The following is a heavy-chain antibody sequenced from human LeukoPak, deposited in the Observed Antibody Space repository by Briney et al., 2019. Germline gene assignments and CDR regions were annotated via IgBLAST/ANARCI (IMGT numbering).Heavy chain of an antibody. V-gene: IGHV4-34*01. CDR2: INHSGST. D-gene: IGHD6-19*01. CDR3: ARGLSSGWRAFDI. Sequence: SETLSLTCAVYGGSFSGYYWSWIRQPPGKGLEWIGEINHSGSTNYNPSLKSRVTISVDTSKNQFSLKLSSVTAADTAVYYCARGLSSGWRAFDIWGQGTMVTVSS. CDR1: GGSFSGYY. J-gene: IGHJ3*02.